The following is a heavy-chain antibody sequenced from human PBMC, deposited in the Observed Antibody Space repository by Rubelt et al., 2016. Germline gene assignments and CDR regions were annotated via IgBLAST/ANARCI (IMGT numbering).Heavy chain of an antibody. J-gene: IGHJ4*02. CDR2: IIPILGIT. Sequence: QVQLVQSGAEVKKPGSSVKVSCKTSGGTFSSYALSWVRQAPGPGLEWMGGIIPILGITNYAQKFQGSVTITADKSTSTAYMELSSLRSEDTAIYYCVRTVRRGDIDSWGQGTLVTVAS. CDR3: VRTVRRGDIDS. D-gene: IGHD3-16*01. CDR1: GGTFSSYA. V-gene: IGHV1-69*10.